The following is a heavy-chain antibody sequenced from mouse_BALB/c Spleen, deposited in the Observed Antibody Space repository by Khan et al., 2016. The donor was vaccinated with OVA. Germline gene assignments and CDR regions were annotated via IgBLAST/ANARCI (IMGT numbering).Heavy chain of an antibody. CDR3: VRDGAYHRNDGWFAY. Sequence: QVQLKESGAELARPGASVKMSCKASGYTFTSYTIHWIKERPGQGLEWIGYINPSNGYTNSNQRFKDKATLTTDKSSTTAYLQLCSLTSDDSAVYNCVRDGAYHRNDGWFAYWGQGTLVTVSA. D-gene: IGHD2-14*01. CDR1: GYTFTSYT. V-gene: IGHV1-4*01. CDR2: INPSNGYT. J-gene: IGHJ3*01.